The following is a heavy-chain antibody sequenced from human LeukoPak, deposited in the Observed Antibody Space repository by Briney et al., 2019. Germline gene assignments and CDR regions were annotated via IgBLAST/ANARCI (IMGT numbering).Heavy chain of an antibody. J-gene: IGHJ3*02. D-gene: IGHD2-2*01. CDR3: ARDPMGYCSSTSCYDAFDI. Sequence: GASVKVSCKASGYTFTSYGISWARQAPGQGLEWMGWISAYNGNTNYAQKLQGRVTMTTDTSTSTAYMELRSLRSDDTAVYYCARDPMGYCSSTSCYDAFDIWGQGTMVTVSS. V-gene: IGHV1-18*01. CDR2: ISAYNGNT. CDR1: GYTFTSYG.